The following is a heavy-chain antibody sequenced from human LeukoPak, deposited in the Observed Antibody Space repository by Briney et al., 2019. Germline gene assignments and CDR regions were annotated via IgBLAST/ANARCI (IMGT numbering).Heavy chain of an antibody. CDR1: GFTFSSYA. D-gene: IGHD2-8*01. CDR3: AKGAVGSMVYANLFDY. Sequence: GGSLRLSCAASGFTFSSYAMSWVRQAPGKGLEWVSAISGSGGSTYYADSVKGRFTISRDNSKNTLYLQMNSLRAEDTAVYYCAKGAVGSMVYANLFDYWGQGTLVTVSS. CDR2: ISGSGGST. V-gene: IGHV3-23*01. J-gene: IGHJ4*02.